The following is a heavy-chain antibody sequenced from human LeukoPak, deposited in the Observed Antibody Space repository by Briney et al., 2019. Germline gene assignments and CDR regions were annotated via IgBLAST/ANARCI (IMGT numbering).Heavy chain of an antibody. D-gene: IGHD6-19*01. V-gene: IGHV1-2*02. CDR3: ASTMGIAVAGTSPFDY. Sequence: ASVKVSCKASGYTFTGYYMHWVRQAPGQGLEWMGWINPNSGGTNYAQKFQGRVTMTRDTSISTAYMELSRLRSDDTAVYYCASTMGIAVAGTSPFDYWGQGTLVTVSS. CDR2: INPNSGGT. CDR1: GYTFTGYY. J-gene: IGHJ4*02.